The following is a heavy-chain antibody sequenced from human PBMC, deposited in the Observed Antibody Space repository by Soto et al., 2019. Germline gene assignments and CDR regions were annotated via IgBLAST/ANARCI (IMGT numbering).Heavy chain of an antibody. Sequence: QVQLQESGPGLVKPSQTLSLTCTVSGGSISSGGYYWSWIRQHPGKGLEWIGYLYYSGSTYYNPSVKSRITIAVATSKHQFSLKRISVTAADTSVYYCARDRIYYYGMDVWGQGTTVTVSS. V-gene: IGHV4-31*03. CDR1: GGSISSGGYY. CDR2: LYYSGST. J-gene: IGHJ6*02. D-gene: IGHD3-3*02. CDR3: ARDRIYYYGMDV.